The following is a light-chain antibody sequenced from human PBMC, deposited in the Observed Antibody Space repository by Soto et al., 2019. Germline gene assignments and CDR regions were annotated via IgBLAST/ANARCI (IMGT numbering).Light chain of an antibody. V-gene: IGLV2-14*03. CDR2: DVN. Sequence: QSALTQPASVSGSPGPSITISCTGTSSDIGAYNFVSWYQQHPGKAPKLMLYDVNIRPSGVSNRFSGSKSGNTASLTISGLQAEEEADYYCTSWTTSTTMIFGGGTKLTVL. J-gene: IGLJ2*01. CDR3: TSWTTSTTMI. CDR1: SSDIGAYNF.